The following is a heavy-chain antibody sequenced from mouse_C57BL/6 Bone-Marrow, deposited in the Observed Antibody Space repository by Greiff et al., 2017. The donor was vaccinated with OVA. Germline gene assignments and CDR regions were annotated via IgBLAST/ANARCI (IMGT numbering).Heavy chain of an antibody. CDR3: ARRGGYYGRFYAMDY. CDR1: GYTFTSYW. Sequence: VKLQQPGAELVRPGTSVKLSCKASGYTFTSYWMHWVKQRPGQGLEWIGVIDPSDSYTNYNQKFKGKATLTVDTSSSTAYMQLSSLTSEDSAVYYCARRGGYYGRFYAMDYWGQGTSVTVSS. J-gene: IGHJ4*01. CDR2: IDPSDSYT. D-gene: IGHD1-1*01. V-gene: IGHV1-59*01.